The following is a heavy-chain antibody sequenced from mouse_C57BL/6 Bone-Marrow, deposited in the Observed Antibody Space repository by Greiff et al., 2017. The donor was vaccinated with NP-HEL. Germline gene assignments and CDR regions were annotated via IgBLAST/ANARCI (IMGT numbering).Heavy chain of an antibody. V-gene: IGHV1-50*01. CDR2: IDPSDSYT. CDR3: ERRGQLRLEAMDY. Sequence: QVQLQQPGAELVKPGASVKLSCKASGYTFTSYWMQWVKQRPGQGLEWIGEIDPSDSYTNYNQKFKGKATLTVDTSSSTAYMQLSSLTSEDSAVYYCERRGQLRLEAMDYWGQGTSVTVSS. D-gene: IGHD3-2*02. J-gene: IGHJ4*01. CDR1: GYTFTSYW.